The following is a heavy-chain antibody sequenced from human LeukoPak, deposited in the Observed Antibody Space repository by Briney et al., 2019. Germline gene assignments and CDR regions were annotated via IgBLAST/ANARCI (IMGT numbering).Heavy chain of an antibody. CDR2: IWYDGSNK. Sequence: GGSLRLSCAASGFTFSSYGMHWVRQAPGKGLEWVAVIWYDGSNKYYADSVKGRFTISRDNSKNTLYLQMNSLRAEDTAVYYCAKDTSSSWSGIFDYWGQGTLVTVSS. CDR3: AKDTSSSWSGIFDY. D-gene: IGHD6-13*01. CDR1: GFTFSSYG. V-gene: IGHV3-30*02. J-gene: IGHJ4*02.